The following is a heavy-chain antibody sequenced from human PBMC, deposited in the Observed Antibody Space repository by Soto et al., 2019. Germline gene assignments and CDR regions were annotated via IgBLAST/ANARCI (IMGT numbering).Heavy chain of an antibody. CDR3: ARRYGKNAFDI. D-gene: IGHD5-18*01. CDR1: VGSISSYY. Sequence: PDTLSLTCTVSVGSISSYYWSWIRQTPGKGLEWIGYIYHSGSTNYNPSLKSRVTISVDTSKNQFSLKLSSVTAADTAVYYCARRYGKNAFDIWGEGTMVTVSS. V-gene: IGHV4-59*01. CDR2: IYHSGST. J-gene: IGHJ3*02.